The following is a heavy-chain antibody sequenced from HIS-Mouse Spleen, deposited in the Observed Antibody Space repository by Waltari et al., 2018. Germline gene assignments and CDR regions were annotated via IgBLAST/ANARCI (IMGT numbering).Heavy chain of an antibody. CDR1: GFTFSSYG. J-gene: IGHJ4*02. V-gene: IGHV3-30*18. CDR3: AKDKHHAFDY. CDR2: ISYDGSNK. Sequence: QVQLVESGGGVVQPGRSLRLSCAASGFTFSSYGMHWVRQAPGKGLEWVAVISYDGSNKYYADSVKGRFTISRDNSKNTLYLQMNSLRAEDTAVYYCAKDKHHAFDYLGQGTLVTVSS.